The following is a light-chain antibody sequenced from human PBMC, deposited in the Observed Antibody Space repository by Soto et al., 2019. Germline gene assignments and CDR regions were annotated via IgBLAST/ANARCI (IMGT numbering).Light chain of an antibody. CDR3: MQALQTPL. Sequence: DIVMTQSPLSLPVTPGEPASISCRSSQSLLHSNGYNYLDWYLQKPGQSPQLLIYLGSNRASGVPDRFSGSGSGTDFTLKISRVEAEDVSVYYCMQALQTPLFGQGTRLEIK. J-gene: IGKJ5*01. CDR1: QSLLHSNGYNY. V-gene: IGKV2-28*01. CDR2: LGS.